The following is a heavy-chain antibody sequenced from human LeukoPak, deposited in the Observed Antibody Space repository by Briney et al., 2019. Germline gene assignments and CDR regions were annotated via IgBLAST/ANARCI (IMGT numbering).Heavy chain of an antibody. CDR1: GFTFSSYA. D-gene: IGHD6-19*01. V-gene: IGHV3-30*04. CDR2: ISYDGSNK. CDR3: AKVRTGKAVAGNDY. Sequence: TGGSLRLSCAASGFTFSSYAMHWVRQAPGKGLEWVAVISYDGSNKYYADSVKGRFTISRDNSKNTLYLQMNSLRAEDTAIYYCAKVRTGKAVAGNDYWGQGTLVTVSS. J-gene: IGHJ4*02.